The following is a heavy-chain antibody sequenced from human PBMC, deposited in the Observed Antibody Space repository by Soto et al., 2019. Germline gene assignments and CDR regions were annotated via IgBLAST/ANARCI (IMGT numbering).Heavy chain of an antibody. D-gene: IGHD3-16*01. CDR1: GYSFTNNA. CDR3: ARMETFGSLNWFDP. Sequence: GASVKVSCKASGYSFTNNAISWVRQAPGQGLEWMGWMNPGSGDTGYAQKFQGRVTMTRDISIATAYMELSSLRSDDTAIYYCARMETFGSLNWFDPWGQGTLVTVSS. J-gene: IGHJ5*02. V-gene: IGHV1-8*01. CDR2: MNPGSGDT.